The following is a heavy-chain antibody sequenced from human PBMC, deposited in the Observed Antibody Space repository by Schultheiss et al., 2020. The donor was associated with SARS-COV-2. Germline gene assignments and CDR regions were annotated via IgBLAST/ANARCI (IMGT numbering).Heavy chain of an antibody. CDR1: GGSFSGYY. CDR3: ARVSAVAGTTYWYFDL. CDR2: INHSGST. J-gene: IGHJ2*01. D-gene: IGHD6-19*01. Sequence: SETLSLTCAVYGGSFSGYYWSWIRQPPGKGLEWIGEINHSGSTNYNPSLKSRVTISVDTSKNQFSLKLSSVTAADTAVYYCARVSAVAGTTYWYFDLWGRGTLVTVSS. V-gene: IGHV4-34*01.